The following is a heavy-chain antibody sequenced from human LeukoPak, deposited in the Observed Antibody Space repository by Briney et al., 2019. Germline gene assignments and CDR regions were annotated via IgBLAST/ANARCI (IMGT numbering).Heavy chain of an antibody. V-gene: IGHV4-61*10. Sequence: SETLSLTCTVTGGSISSGSYYWSWIRQPAGKGLEWIGEINHSGSTNYDPSLKSRVTISVDTSKNQFSLKLSSVTAADTAVYYCARVAVDTAMVTLDYWGQGTLVTVSS. D-gene: IGHD5-18*01. CDR2: INHSGST. CDR3: ARVAVDTAMVTLDY. J-gene: IGHJ4*02. CDR1: GGSISSGSYY.